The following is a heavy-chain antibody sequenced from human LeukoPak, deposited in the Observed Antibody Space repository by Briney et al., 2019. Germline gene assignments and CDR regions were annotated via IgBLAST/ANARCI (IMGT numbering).Heavy chain of an antibody. J-gene: IGHJ4*02. Sequence: GGSLRLSCAASGFTFSSYGMHWVRQAPGKGLEWVANIKQDGSEQYYVDSVRGRFTISRDNAKNSVYLQMKSLTAEDTAIYYCARESAGGPDYWGQGTLVTVSS. V-gene: IGHV3-7*05. CDR3: ARESAGGPDY. CDR1: GFTFSSYG. D-gene: IGHD6-19*01. CDR2: IKQDGSEQ.